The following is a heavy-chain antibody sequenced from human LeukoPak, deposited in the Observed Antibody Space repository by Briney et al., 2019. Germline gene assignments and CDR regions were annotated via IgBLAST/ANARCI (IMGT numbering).Heavy chain of an antibody. D-gene: IGHD6-6*01. CDR3: ARASIAAKVGAFDI. J-gene: IGHJ3*02. V-gene: IGHV4-39*01. CDR1: GGSISSSSYY. CDR2: IYYSGST. Sequence: SETLSLTCTVSGGSISSSSYYWGWIRQPPGKGLEWIGSIYYSGSTYYNPSLKSRVTISVDTSKNQFSLKLSSVTAADTAVYYCARASIAAKVGAFDIWGQGTMVTVSS.